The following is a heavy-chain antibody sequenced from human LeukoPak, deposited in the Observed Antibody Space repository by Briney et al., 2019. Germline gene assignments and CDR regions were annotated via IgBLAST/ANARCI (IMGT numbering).Heavy chain of an antibody. V-gene: IGHV4-59*08. CDR3: ATFPYGDRAFDF. J-gene: IGHJ4*02. D-gene: IGHD4-17*01. Sequence: SETLSLTCTVSGRSISSYYWSWIRQPPGKGLEWIGYIYYSGTTKFNPSPKSRVTISVDTSKNQPSLKLSSVTAADTAVYYCATFPYGDRAFDFWGQGALVTVSS. CDR2: IYYSGTT. CDR1: GRSISSYY.